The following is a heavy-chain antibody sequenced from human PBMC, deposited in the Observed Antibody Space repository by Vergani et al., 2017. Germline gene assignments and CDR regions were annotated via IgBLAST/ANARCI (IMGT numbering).Heavy chain of an antibody. Sequence: QLQLQESGPGLVKPSATLSLTCSVSGASIRSSNYYWGWIRQPPGKGLEWIASIYYSGSTYYNPSLKSRVTISVDTSKNQFSLKLSSVTAADTALYYCAKPVGTSAIMDGYTMWGQGTMVTVSS. D-gene: IGHD5/OR15-5a*01. CDR1: GASIRSSNYY. J-gene: IGHJ3*02. CDR3: AKPVGTSAIMDGYTM. CDR2: IYYSGST. V-gene: IGHV4-39*01.